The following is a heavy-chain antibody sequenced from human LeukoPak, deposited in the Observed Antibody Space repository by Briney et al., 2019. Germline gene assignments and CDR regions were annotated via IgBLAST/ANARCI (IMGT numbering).Heavy chain of an antibody. CDR3: AKGIYCSGGSCYSSYFDY. CDR2: ISWNSGSI. J-gene: IGHJ4*02. D-gene: IGHD2-15*01. Sequence: GRSLRLSCAASGFTFDDYAMHWVRQAPGKGLEWVSGISWNSGSIGYADSVKGRFTISRDNAKNSLYLQMNSLRAEDTALYYCAKGIYCSGGSCYSSYFDYWGQGTLVTVSS. CDR1: GFTFDDYA. V-gene: IGHV3-9*01.